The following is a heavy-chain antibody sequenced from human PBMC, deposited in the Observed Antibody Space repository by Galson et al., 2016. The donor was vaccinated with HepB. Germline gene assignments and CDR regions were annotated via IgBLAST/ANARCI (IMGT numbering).Heavy chain of an antibody. J-gene: IGHJ4*02. V-gene: IGHV4-34*01. CDR2: IDHSGTT. CDR1: GGSFSGYY. D-gene: IGHD3-9*01. CDR3: ARRVLRYFDYLFDCIDY. Sequence: ETLSLTCAVYGGSFSGYYWSWIRQPPGRGLEWIGEIDHSGTTNYNPSLKSRVTISVDTSKNQFSLKLSSVTAADTAVYYCARRVLRYFDYLFDCIDYWGQGTLVTVSS.